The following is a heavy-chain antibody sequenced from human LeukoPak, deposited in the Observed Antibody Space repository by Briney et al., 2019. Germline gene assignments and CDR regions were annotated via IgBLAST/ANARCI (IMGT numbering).Heavy chain of an antibody. CDR2: IYTSGST. Sequence: SETLSLTCTVSGGSISSYYWSWIRQPAGKGLEWIGRIYTSGSTNYNPSLKSRVTMSVDTSKNQFSLKLSSVTAADTAVYYCARGGGYSSSWYSMAFDIWGQGTMVTVSS. D-gene: IGHD6-13*01. V-gene: IGHV4-4*07. CDR3: ARGGGYSSSWYSMAFDI. CDR1: GGSISSYY. J-gene: IGHJ3*02.